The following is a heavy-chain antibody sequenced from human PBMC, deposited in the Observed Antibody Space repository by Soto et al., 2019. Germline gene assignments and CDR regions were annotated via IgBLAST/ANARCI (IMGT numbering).Heavy chain of an antibody. CDR1: GGSISSYY. Sequence: SETLSLTCTVSGGSISSYYWSWIRQPPGKGLEWIGYIYYSGSTNYNPSLKSRVTISVDTSKNQFSLKLSSVTAADTAVYYCAREVKNRYSSGWHNWFDPWGQGTLVTVSS. V-gene: IGHV4-59*01. CDR2: IYYSGST. CDR3: AREVKNRYSSGWHNWFDP. J-gene: IGHJ5*02. D-gene: IGHD6-19*01.